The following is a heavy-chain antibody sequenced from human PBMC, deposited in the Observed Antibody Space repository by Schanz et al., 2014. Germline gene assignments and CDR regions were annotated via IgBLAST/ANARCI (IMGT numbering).Heavy chain of an antibody. V-gene: IGHV3-74*02. CDR1: GFAFSSYG. CDR2: INSVGSNT. CDR3: ARKMKLGVYGGKGHDSLDI. Sequence: EVQLLESGGGLVQPGGSLRLSCLASGFAFSSYGMNWLRQAPGKGLVWVARINSVGSNTDYADSVTGRFTISRDNAKNTLYLQMNTLRAEDTAVYYCARKMKLGVYGGKGHDSLDIWGQGTMVTVSS. J-gene: IGHJ3*02. D-gene: IGHD4-17*01.